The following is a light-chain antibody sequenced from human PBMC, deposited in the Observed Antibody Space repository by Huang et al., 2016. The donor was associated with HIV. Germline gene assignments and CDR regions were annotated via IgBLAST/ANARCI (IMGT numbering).Light chain of an antibody. J-gene: IGKJ5*01. CDR1: QDIGTS. CDR2: AAS. CDR3: QQLHSYPIT. Sequence: QSTQSPPSLSASVGDTVIISCRASQDIGTSLAWYQHKPGRAPKLLISAASTLQTGVPSRFSGFSAGTYFTLIITGLQPEDFATYYCQQLHSYPITFGQGTRLDI. V-gene: IGKV1-9*01.